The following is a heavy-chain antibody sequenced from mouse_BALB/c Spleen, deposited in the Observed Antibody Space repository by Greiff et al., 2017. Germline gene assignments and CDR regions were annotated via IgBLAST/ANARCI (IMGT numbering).Heavy chain of an antibody. CDR2: INPGSGGT. D-gene: IGHD2-2*01. CDR3: ARSGGYDSFAY. CDR1: GYAFTNYL. J-gene: IGHJ3*01. V-gene: IGHV1-54*01. Sequence: VQLQQSGAELVRPGTSVKVSCKASGYAFTNYLIEWVKQRPGQGLEWIGVINPGSGGTNYNEKFKGKATLTADKSSSTAYMQLSSLTSDDSAVYFCARSGGYDSFAYWGQGTLVTVSA.